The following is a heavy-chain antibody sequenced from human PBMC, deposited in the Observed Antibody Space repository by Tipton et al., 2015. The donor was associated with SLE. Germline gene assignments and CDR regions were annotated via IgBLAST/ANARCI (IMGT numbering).Heavy chain of an antibody. D-gene: IGHD6-13*01. CDR2: ISWNSDNI. CDR1: GFTFDDYA. Sequence: SLRLSCAASGFTFDDYAMHWVRQAPGKGLEWVSGISWNSDNIGYADSVEGRFTISRDNAKNSLYLQMNSLIPEDTALYYCAKDVSAGYLYYYGMDVWGQGITVAVSS. J-gene: IGHJ6*01. V-gene: IGHV3-9*01. CDR3: AKDVSAGYLYYYGMDV.